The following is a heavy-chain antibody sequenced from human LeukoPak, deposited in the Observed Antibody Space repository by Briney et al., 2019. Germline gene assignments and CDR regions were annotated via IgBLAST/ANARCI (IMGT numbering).Heavy chain of an antibody. CDR3: ARDAPYCGGDCPPRWFDP. Sequence: ASVKVSCKASGYTFPRYGISWVRQAPGQGLEWMAWISAYNGNTDYAQKLQGRVTMTRDTSTSTVYMELSSLRSEDTAVYYCARDAPYCGGDCPPRWFDPWGQGALVTVSS. CDR2: ISAYNGNT. V-gene: IGHV1-18*01. D-gene: IGHD2-21*02. CDR1: GYTFPRYG. J-gene: IGHJ5*02.